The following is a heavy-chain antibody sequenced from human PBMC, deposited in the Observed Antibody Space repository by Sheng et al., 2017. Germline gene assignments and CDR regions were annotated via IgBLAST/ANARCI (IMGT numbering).Heavy chain of an antibody. J-gene: IGHJ4*02. V-gene: IGHV3-66*01. D-gene: IGHD3-22*01. CDR2: IYSGGST. Sequence: EVQLVESGGGLVQPGGSLRLSCAASGFTVSSNYMSWVRQAPGKGLEWVSVIYSGGSTYYADSVKGRFTISRDNSKNTLYLQMNSLRAEDTAVYYCARGSYYYDSSEKGGFDYWGQGTLVTVSS. CDR1: GFTVSSNY. CDR3: ARGSYYYDSSEKGGFDY.